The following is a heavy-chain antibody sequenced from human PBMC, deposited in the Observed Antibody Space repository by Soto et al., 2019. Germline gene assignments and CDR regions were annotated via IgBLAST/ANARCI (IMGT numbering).Heavy chain of an antibody. CDR2: MNPNSGNT. J-gene: IGHJ3*02. V-gene: IGHV1-8*01. CDR3: ASPARNYDFWSGYSFDI. D-gene: IGHD3-3*01. Sequence: ASVKISCKASGYTFTSYDINWVRQATGQGLEWMGWMNPNSGNTGYAQKFQGRVTMTRNTSISTAYMELSSLRSEDTAVYYCASPARNYDFWSGYSFDIWGQGTMVTVSS. CDR1: GYTFTSYD.